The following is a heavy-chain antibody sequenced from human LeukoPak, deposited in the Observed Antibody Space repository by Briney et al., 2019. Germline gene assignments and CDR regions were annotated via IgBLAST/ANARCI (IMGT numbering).Heavy chain of an antibody. J-gene: IGHJ4*02. V-gene: IGHV4-34*01. D-gene: IGHD1-26*01. CDR1: GGSFSGYY. Sequence: SETLSLTCAVFGGSFSGYYWHWIRQPPGKGLEWIGEINHSGSTNYNPSLKSRVTISVDTSKDQFSLSLSSVTAADTAVYYCARISGSYSSYWGQGTLVTVSS. CDR2: INHSGST. CDR3: ARISGSYSSY.